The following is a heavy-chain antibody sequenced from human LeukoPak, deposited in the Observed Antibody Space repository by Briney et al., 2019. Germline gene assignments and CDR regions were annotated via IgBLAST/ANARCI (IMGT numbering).Heavy chain of an antibody. V-gene: IGHV3-23*01. CDR3: TKRYVNSNYWQSLGE. J-gene: IGHJ1*01. Sequence: GGSLRLSRAASGFTFSSYAMSWVRQAPGTGLEWVSGVTGNAANTYYADSVKGRFAISRDNSKNTVYLQMNSLRVEDTAIYYCTKRYVNSNYWQSLGEWGQGTLVTVSS. CDR2: VTGNAANT. CDR1: GFTFSSYA. D-gene: IGHD2/OR15-2a*01.